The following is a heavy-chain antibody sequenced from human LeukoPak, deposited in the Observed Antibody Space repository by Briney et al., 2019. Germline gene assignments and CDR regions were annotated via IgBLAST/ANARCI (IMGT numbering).Heavy chain of an antibody. CDR3: AKRPYCSSTSCYGYYYGMDV. CDR1: GFTFSSYA. CDR2: ISYDGSNK. J-gene: IGHJ6*02. D-gene: IGHD2-2*01. Sequence: SGGSLRLSCAASGFTFSSYAMHWVRQAPGKGLEWVAVISYDGSNKYYADSVKGRFTISRDNSKNTLYLQMNSLRAEDTAVYYCAKRPYCSSTSCYGYYYGMDVWGQGTTVTVSS. V-gene: IGHV3-30-3*02.